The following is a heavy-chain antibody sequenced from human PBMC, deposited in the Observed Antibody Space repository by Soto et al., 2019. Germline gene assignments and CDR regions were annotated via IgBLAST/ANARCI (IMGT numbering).Heavy chain of an antibody. CDR1: GGTFSSYA. Sequence: QVQLVQSGAEVKKPGSSVKVSCKASGGTFSSYAISWVRQAPGQGLEWMGGIIPIFGTANYAQKFQGRVTITADESKSTGYMELSSLRSEDTAVYYCARGGDGYKPEYYYGMDVWGQGTTVTVSS. J-gene: IGHJ6*02. CDR2: IIPIFGTA. V-gene: IGHV1-69*12. CDR3: ARGGDGYKPEYYYGMDV. D-gene: IGHD5-12*01.